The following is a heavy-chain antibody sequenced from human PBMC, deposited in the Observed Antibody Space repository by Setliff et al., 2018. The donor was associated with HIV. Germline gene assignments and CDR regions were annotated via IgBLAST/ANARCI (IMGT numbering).Heavy chain of an antibody. D-gene: IGHD1-1*01. V-gene: IGHV1-69*13. J-gene: IGHJ3*02. Sequence: ASVKVSCKASGGTFRSYGINWVRQAPGQRLEWMGGIIPIFDKVEYAQRFQGRVTITADESTSTAYMELSRLRSDDTAVYYCARDWKHVFDIWGQGTMVTVSS. CDR1: GGTFRSYG. CDR2: IIPIFDKV. CDR3: ARDWKHVFDI.